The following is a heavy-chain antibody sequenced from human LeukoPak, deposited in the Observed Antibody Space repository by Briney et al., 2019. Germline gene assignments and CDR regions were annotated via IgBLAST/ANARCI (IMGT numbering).Heavy chain of an antibody. J-gene: IGHJ4*02. Sequence: PGGSLRLSCAASGFTFSNFAMHWVRQAPGKGLESVSGISRDGRSTFYADSVKGRFTISRDNSKNTLYLQMGSLRAEDMAVYYCAIQIRGVIYWGQGTLVTVSS. CDR2: ISRDGRST. CDR1: GFTFSNFA. CDR3: AIQIRGVIY. D-gene: IGHD3-10*01. V-gene: IGHV3-64*02.